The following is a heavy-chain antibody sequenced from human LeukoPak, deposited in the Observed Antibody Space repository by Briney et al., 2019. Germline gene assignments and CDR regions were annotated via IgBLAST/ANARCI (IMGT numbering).Heavy chain of an antibody. V-gene: IGHV3-23*01. D-gene: IGHD2-2*01. CDR2: IRGSGGGT. CDR3: AKDPSCGMDV. J-gene: IGHJ6*02. Sequence: GGSLRLSCAASGFTFSSYAMSWVRQAAGKGLEWVSHIRGSGGGTYYVDSVKGRFTISRDNSKNTLYLQMNSLRAQDTAVYHCAKDPSCGMDVWRQGTTVTVSS. CDR1: GFTFSSYA.